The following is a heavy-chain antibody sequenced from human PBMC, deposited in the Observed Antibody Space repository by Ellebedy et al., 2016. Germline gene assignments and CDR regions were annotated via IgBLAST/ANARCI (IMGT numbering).Heavy chain of an antibody. V-gene: IGHV3-49*03. J-gene: IGHJ4*02. D-gene: IGHD3-16*01. CDR2: IRSKAYGGTT. CDR1: GFTFGDYA. Sequence: GGSLRLSCTASGFTFGDYAMSWFRQAPGKGLEWVGFIRSKAYGGTTEYAASVKGRFTISRDDSKSIAYLQMNSLKTEDTAVYYCTRDGIGGGPDYWGQGTLVTVSS. CDR3: TRDGIGGGPDY.